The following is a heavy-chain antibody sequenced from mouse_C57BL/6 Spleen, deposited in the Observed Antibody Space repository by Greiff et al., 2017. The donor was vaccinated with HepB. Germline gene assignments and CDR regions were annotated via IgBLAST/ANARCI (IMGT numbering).Heavy chain of an antibody. CDR1: GFTFSNYW. CDR2: IRLKSDNYAT. V-gene: IGHV6-3*01. D-gene: IGHD1-1*01. CDR3: TVYGSSYWYFDV. J-gene: IGHJ1*03. Sequence: EVKVIESGGGLVQPGGSMKLSCVASGFTFSNYWMNWVRQSPEKGLEWVAQIRLKSDNYATHYAESVKGRFTISRDDSKRSVYLQMNNLRAEDNGIYYCTVYGSSYWYFDVWGTGTTVTVSS.